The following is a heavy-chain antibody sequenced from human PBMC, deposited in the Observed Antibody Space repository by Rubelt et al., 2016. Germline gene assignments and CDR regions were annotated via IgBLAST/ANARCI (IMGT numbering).Heavy chain of an antibody. CDR3: TRDYDFWSHYSSYGMDV. Sequence: QVQLQESGPGLVKPSQTLSLTCTVSGGSISSGGYYWSWIRQHPGKGLEWIGFVYYSGSTYYNPSLKSRVTISVDTSKNQFARKVNSVTAADTAVYYCTRDYDFWSHYSSYGMDVWGQGTTVTVSS. CDR2: VYYSGST. D-gene: IGHD3-3*01. V-gene: IGHV4-31*03. J-gene: IGHJ6*02. CDR1: GGSISSGGYY.